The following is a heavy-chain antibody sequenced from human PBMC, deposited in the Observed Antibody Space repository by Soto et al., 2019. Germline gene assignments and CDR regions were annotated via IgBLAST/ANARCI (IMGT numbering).Heavy chain of an antibody. CDR1: GGSISSGDYY. CDR3: ARREWLRFFDY. CDR2: IYYSGST. J-gene: IGHJ4*02. D-gene: IGHD5-12*01. Sequence: SETLSLTCTVSGGSISSGDYYWSWIRQPPGKGLEWIGYIYYSGSTYYNPSLKSRVTISVDTSKNQFSLKLSSVTAADTAVYYCARREWLRFFDYWGQGTLVTVSS. V-gene: IGHV4-30-4*01.